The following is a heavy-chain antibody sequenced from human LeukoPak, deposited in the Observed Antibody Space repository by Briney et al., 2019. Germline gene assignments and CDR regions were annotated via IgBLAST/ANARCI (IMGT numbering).Heavy chain of an antibody. Sequence: SETLSLTCTVSGGSISSQYWTWIRQPPGKGPEWIAYIDNRGNTNYNPSLRSRVTISIDTSKNQFSLKLSSVTAADTAVYYCATHRRSHGSEFWGQGTLVSVSS. D-gene: IGHD3-10*01. CDR3: ATHRRSHGSEF. J-gene: IGHJ4*02. CDR1: GGSISSQY. CDR2: IDNRGNT. V-gene: IGHV4-59*11.